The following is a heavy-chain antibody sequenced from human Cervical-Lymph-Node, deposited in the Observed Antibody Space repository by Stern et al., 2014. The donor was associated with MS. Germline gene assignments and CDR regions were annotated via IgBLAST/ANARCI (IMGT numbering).Heavy chain of an antibody. CDR2: ISGSGGST. CDR3: AKGLRSSLSYYYYYGMDV. D-gene: IGHD6-6*01. CDR1: GFTFSSYA. Sequence: EVHLVESGGGLVQPGGSLRLSCAASGFTFSSYAMSWVRQAPGKGLEWVAAISGSGGSTYYADSVKGRFPISRDNSKNTLYLQMNSLRAEDTAVYYCAKGLRSSLSYYYYYGMDVWGQGTTVTVSS. V-gene: IGHV3-23*04. J-gene: IGHJ6*02.